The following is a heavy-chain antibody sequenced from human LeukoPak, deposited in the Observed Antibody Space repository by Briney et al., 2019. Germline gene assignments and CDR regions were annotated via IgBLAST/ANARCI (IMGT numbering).Heavy chain of an antibody. J-gene: IGHJ4*02. V-gene: IGHV1-69*13. D-gene: IGHD4-17*01. CDR3: ARAPNYGDYGNFDY. Sequence: SVKVSCKASGGTFSSYAISWVRQAPGQGLEWMGGIIPIFGTANYAQKFQGRVTITADESTSTAHMELSSLRSEDTAVYYCARAPNYGDYGNFDYWGQGTLVTVSS. CDR1: GGTFSSYA. CDR2: IIPIFGTA.